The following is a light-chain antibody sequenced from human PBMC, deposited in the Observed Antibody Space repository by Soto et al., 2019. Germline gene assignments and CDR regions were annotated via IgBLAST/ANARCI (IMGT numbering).Light chain of an antibody. J-gene: IGKJ4*01. Sequence: DTQMTQSPSSLSASVGDRVTITCRASQSITTYLNWYQQKPGNAPNLLIYAASNLQSGVPSRFSGSGSGTDFTLTINSLQPEDFATYYCQQTKTVPGTVGRGTKVENK. V-gene: IGKV1-39*01. CDR3: QQTKTVPGT. CDR1: QSITTY. CDR2: AAS.